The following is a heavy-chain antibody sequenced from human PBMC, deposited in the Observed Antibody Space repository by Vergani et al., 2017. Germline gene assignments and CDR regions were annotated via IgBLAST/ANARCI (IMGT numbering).Heavy chain of an antibody. CDR3: ARSMGDILTGYSSTWFDY. CDR1: GFTFSSYG. Sequence: QVQLVESGGGVVQPGRSLRLSCAASGFTFSSYGMHWVRQAPGKGLEWVAVIWYDGSNKYYADSVKGRFTISRDNSKNTLYLQMNSLRAEDTAVYYCARSMGDILTGYSSTWFDYWGQGTLVTVSS. V-gene: IGHV3-33*01. J-gene: IGHJ4*02. D-gene: IGHD3-9*01. CDR2: IWYDGSNK.